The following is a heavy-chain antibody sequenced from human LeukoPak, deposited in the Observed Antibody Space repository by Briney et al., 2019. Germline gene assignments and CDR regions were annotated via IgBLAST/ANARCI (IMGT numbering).Heavy chain of an antibody. CDR1: GFTSRSYG. V-gene: IGHV3-48*04. CDR3: ARDATGSDY. CDR2: ISSSGSTI. Sequence: GGSLRLSCTASGFTSRSYGMHWVRQAPGKGLEWVSYISSSGSTIYYADSVKGRFTISRDNAKNSLYLQMNSLRAEDTAVYYCARDATGSDYWGQGTLVTASS. J-gene: IGHJ4*02.